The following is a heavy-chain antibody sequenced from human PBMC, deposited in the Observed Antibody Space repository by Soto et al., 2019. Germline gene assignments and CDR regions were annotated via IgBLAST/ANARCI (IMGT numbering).Heavy chain of an antibody. CDR1: GGSISSGGYY. D-gene: IGHD5-12*01. CDR3: ARGDSGYDWNAPSHFDY. Sequence: QVQLQESGPGLVKPSQTLSLTCAVSGGSISSGGYYWSWIRQHPGKGLEWIGYIYYSGSTYYNPSLKSRVTISVDTSKNQFSLKLSSVTAADTAVYYCARGDSGYDWNAPSHFDYWGQGTLVTVSS. J-gene: IGHJ4*02. V-gene: IGHV4-31*11. CDR2: IYYSGST.